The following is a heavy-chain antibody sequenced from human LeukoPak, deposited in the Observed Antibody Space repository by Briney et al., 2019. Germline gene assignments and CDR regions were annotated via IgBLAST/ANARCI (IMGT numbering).Heavy chain of an antibody. D-gene: IGHD3-3*01. CDR2: IWYDGSNK. CDR1: GFTFSSYG. J-gene: IGHJ6*02. Sequence: GRSLRLPCAASGFTFSSYGMHWVRQAPGKGLEWVAVIWYDGSNKYYAGSVKGRFTISRDNSKNTLYLQMNSLRVEDTAVYYCASLRSGPRYGMDVWGQGTTVTVTS. CDR3: ASLRSGPRYGMDV. V-gene: IGHV3-33*01.